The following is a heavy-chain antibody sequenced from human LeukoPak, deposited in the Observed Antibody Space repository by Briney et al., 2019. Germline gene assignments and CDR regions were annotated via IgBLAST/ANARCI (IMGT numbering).Heavy chain of an antibody. CDR3: ARETYCSSTSCYTPESHNWFDP. Sequence: SQTLSLTCTVSGGSISSGDYYWSWIRQPPGKGLEWIGYIYYSGSTYYNPSLKSRVTISVDTSKNQFSLKLSYVTAADTAVYYCARETYCSSTSCYTPESHNWFDPWGQGTLVTVSS. CDR2: IYYSGST. J-gene: IGHJ5*02. D-gene: IGHD2-2*02. V-gene: IGHV4-30-4*01. CDR1: GGSISSGDYY.